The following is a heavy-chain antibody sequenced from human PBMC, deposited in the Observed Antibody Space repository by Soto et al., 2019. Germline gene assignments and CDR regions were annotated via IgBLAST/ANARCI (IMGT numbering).Heavy chain of an antibody. CDR1: GGSFKSGSYS. Sequence: SETLSLTCTVSGGSFKSGSYSWSWIRQPPGKGLEWIGYVYHTGTTDYNPSLKSRVMMSVDTSKKQFSLKLRSVTAADTAVYYCVRDGTKTLRDWFDPWGQGISVTVSS. CDR2: VYHTGTT. D-gene: IGHD1-1*01. V-gene: IGHV4-61*01. CDR3: VRDGTKTLRDWFDP. J-gene: IGHJ5*02.